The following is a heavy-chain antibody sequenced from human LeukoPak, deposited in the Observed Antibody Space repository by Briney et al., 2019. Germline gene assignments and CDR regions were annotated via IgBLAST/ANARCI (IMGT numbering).Heavy chain of an antibody. CDR3: ALHSSSWTIDS. CDR2: ISSSSTYT. V-gene: IGHV3-11*06. J-gene: IGHJ4*02. D-gene: IGHD6-13*01. Sequence: GGSLRLSCAVSGFTFSDYYMSWIRQAPGRGLEWVSYISSSSTYTKYADSVKGRVTISRDNAKNSLYLQMNSLRAEDTAVYYCALHSSSWTIDSWGQGTPVTVSS. CDR1: GFTFSDYY.